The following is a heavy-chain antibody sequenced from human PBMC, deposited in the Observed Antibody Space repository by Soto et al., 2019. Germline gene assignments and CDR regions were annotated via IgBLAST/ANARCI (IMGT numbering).Heavy chain of an antibody. Sequence: EVQLVESGGGLVQPGGSLRLSCAASGFTFSSYSMNWVRQAPGKGLEWVSYISSSSSYIYYADSVKGRFTISRDNAKNSLYLQMNSLRAEDTAVYYCARGIAYCGGDCYGPDWFDPWGQGTLVTVSS. D-gene: IGHD2-21*02. CDR2: ISSSSSYI. J-gene: IGHJ5*02. CDR3: ARGIAYCGGDCYGPDWFDP. V-gene: IGHV3-21*05. CDR1: GFTFSSYS.